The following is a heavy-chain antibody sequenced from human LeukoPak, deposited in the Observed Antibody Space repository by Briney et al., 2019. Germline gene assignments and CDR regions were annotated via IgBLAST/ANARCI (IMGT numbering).Heavy chain of an antibody. D-gene: IGHD3-9*01. J-gene: IGHJ3*02. Sequence: PSETLSLTCTVSGGSISSYYWSWIRQPPGKGLEWIGYIYYSGSTNYNPSLKSRVTISVDTSKNQFSLKLSSVTAADTAVYYCASSYYDILTGYYVDAFDIWGQGTMVTVSS. CDR3: ASSYYDILTGYYVDAFDI. CDR1: GGSISSYY. V-gene: IGHV4-59*01. CDR2: IYYSGST.